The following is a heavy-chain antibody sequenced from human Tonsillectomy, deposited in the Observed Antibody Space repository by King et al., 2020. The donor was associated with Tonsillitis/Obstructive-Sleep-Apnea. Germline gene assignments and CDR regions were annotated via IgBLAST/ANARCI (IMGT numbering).Heavy chain of an antibody. J-gene: IGHJ4*02. CDR2: IKQDGSEK. Sequence: VQLVESGGGLVQPGGSLRLSCAASGFTFSSYWMSWVRKAPGKGLEWVANIKQDGSEKYYVDSVKGRFTISRDNAKNSLYLQMNSLRAEDTAVYYCARDGPYYDSSGYTDYWGQGTLVTVSS. CDR3: ARDGPYYDSSGYTDY. D-gene: IGHD3-22*01. V-gene: IGHV3-7*03. CDR1: GFTFSSYW.